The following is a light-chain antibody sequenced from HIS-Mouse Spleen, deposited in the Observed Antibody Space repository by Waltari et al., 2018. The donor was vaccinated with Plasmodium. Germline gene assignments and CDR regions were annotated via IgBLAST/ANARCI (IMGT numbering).Light chain of an antibody. Sequence: SSELTQPPSVSVSPGQTARITCSGDALPKKYAYSYQQKSGQAPLLVIYEDSKRPSGIPERFSGSSSGTMATLTISGAQVEDEADYYCYSTDSSGNHRVFGGGTKLTVL. CDR1: ALPKKY. V-gene: IGLV3-10*01. CDR2: EDS. CDR3: YSTDSSGNHRV. J-gene: IGLJ3*02.